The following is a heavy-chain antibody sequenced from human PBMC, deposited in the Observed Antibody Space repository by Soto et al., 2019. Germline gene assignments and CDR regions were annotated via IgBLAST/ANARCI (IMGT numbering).Heavy chain of an antibody. CDR1: GFTFSDHY. CDR3: ARDSGKGVYFDY. J-gene: IGHJ4*01. Sequence: EVQLVESGGGLVQPGGSQRLSCAASGFTFSDHYMDWVRQAPGKGLEWVGRIRNKANSYTTDYAASVKGRFTISRDDSKDSLYPQMNSLKTEDTAIYYCARDSGKGVYFDYWGHGTLATVSS. D-gene: IGHD1-26*01. V-gene: IGHV3-72*01. CDR2: IRNKANSYTT.